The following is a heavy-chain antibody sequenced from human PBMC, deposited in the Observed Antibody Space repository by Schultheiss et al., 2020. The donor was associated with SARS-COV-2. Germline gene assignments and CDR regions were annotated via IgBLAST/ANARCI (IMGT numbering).Heavy chain of an antibody. CDR1: GYTFTSYG. CDR2: ISAYNGNT. CDR3: ARDNLGYSSGMDV. Sequence: ASVKVSCKASGYTFTSYGISWVRQAPGQGLEWMGWISAYNGNTNYAQKLQGRVTMTRNTSISTAYMELSSLRSEDTAVYYCARDNLGYSSGMDVWGQGTTVTVSS. V-gene: IGHV1-18*01. J-gene: IGHJ6*02. D-gene: IGHD6-13*01.